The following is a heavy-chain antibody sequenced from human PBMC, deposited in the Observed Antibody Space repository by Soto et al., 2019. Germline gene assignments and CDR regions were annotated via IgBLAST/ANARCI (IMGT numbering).Heavy chain of an antibody. CDR1: GGSTSSYY. Sequence: PSETLSLTCTVSGGSTSSYYWSWIRQPPGKGLEWIGYIYYSGSTNYNPSLKSRVTISVDTSKNQFSLKLSSMTAADTAVYYCARDSGGYDSSGYLDYWGQGTLVTV. V-gene: IGHV4-59*01. CDR3: ARDSGGYDSSGYLDY. J-gene: IGHJ4*02. D-gene: IGHD3-22*01. CDR2: IYYSGST.